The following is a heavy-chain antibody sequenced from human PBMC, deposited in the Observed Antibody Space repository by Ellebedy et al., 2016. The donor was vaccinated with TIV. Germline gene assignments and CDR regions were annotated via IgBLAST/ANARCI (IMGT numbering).Heavy chain of an antibody. Sequence: PGGSLRLSCAASGFTFSSYAMKWVRQAPGKGLEWVSGISGSGGGTYYPDSVKGRLTTSRDNSKDTLFLQMNSLRVEDTAIYFCAKDSGRSGWISDYWGQGTLVTVSS. V-gene: IGHV3-23*01. J-gene: IGHJ4*02. CDR3: AKDSGRSGWISDY. CDR1: GFTFSSYA. CDR2: ISGSGGGT. D-gene: IGHD3-10*01.